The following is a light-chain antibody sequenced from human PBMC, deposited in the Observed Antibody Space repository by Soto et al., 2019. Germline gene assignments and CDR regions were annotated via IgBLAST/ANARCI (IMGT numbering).Light chain of an antibody. CDR3: MQGTYWPRT. CDR2: KVS. Sequence: DVVMTQSPLSLPVTLGQPASISCRSNQSLVHSDGIAYFSWFQQRPGRSPRRLIYKVSNRDSGVPARFSGSGSGTDFALKISRVEAEDVGVYYCMQGTYWPRTFGQGTKVDIK. J-gene: IGKJ1*01. V-gene: IGKV2-30*02. CDR1: QSLVHSDGIAY.